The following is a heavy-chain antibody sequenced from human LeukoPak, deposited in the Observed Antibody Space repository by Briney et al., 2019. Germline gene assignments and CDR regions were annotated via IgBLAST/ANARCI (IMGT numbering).Heavy chain of an antibody. D-gene: IGHD3-3*01. CDR3: ARAVVSDRDFWSGYEYFDY. Sequence: ASVKVSCKASGGTFSSYAISWVRQAPGQGLEWMGRIIPIFGIANYAQKFPGRVTITADKSTSTAYIELSSLRSEDTAVYYCARAVVSDRDFWSGYEYFDYWGQGTLVTVSS. J-gene: IGHJ4*02. CDR1: GGTFSSYA. V-gene: IGHV1-69*04. CDR2: IIPIFGIA.